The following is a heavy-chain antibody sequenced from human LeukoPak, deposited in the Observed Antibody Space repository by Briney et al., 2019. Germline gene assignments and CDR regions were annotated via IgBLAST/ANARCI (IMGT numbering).Heavy chain of an antibody. Sequence: TSETLSLTCAVYGGSFSGYYWSWIRQPPGKGLEWIGEINHSGSTNYNPSLKSRVTISVDTSKNQFSLKLSSVTAADTAVYYCARGGYSYASRHWGQGTLVTVSS. CDR2: INHSGST. D-gene: IGHD5-18*01. CDR3: ARGGYSYASRH. J-gene: IGHJ4*02. CDR1: GGSFSGYY. V-gene: IGHV4-34*01.